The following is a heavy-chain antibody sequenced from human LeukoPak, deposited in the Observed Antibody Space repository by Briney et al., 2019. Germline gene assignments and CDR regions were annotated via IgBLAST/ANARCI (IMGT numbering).Heavy chain of an antibody. Sequence: PGGSLRLSCAASGFTVSRNYMSWVRQAPGKGLEWVSGISGSGSSTYYADSVKGRFTISRDNSKNTLSLQMNSLRAEDTAVYYCAKAYNDILTGDLYWGQGTLVTVSS. J-gene: IGHJ4*02. CDR2: ISGSGSST. V-gene: IGHV3-23*01. CDR1: GFTVSRNY. CDR3: AKAYNDILTGDLY. D-gene: IGHD3-9*01.